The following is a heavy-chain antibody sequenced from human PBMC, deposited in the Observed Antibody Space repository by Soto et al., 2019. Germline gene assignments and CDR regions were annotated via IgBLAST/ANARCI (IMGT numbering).Heavy chain of an antibody. CDR1: GYSFTSYW. J-gene: IGHJ3*02. CDR2: IYPGDSDT. V-gene: IGHV5-51*01. D-gene: IGHD3-16*02. Sequence: LGESLKISCKGSGYSFTSYWIGWVRQMPGKGLEWMGIIYPGDSDTRYSPSFQGQVTISADKSISTAYLQWSSLKASDTAMYYCASQVPYGYIWGSYRSSAPAFDIWGQGTMVTVSS. CDR3: ASQVPYGYIWGSYRSSAPAFDI.